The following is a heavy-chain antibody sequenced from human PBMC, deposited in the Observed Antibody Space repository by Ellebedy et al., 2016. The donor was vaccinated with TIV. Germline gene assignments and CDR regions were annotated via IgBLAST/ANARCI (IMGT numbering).Heavy chain of an antibody. Sequence: PGGSLRLSCAASGFTFSNYWMNWVRQAPGKGLEWVANIKQDGSEKYYVDSVKGRFTISRDNAKNSLYLQMNSLRAEDTAVYYCAREGSNSWYFVSWFDPWGQGTLVTVSS. J-gene: IGHJ5*02. D-gene: IGHD6-13*01. CDR3: AREGSNSWYFVSWFDP. V-gene: IGHV3-7*03. CDR1: GFTFSNYW. CDR2: IKQDGSEK.